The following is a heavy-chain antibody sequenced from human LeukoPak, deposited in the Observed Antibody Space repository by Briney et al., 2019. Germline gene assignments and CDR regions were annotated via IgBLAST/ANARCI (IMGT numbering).Heavy chain of an antibody. CDR2: IYYSGCT. CDR3: ARSPYCSSTRCYDDRPPWGWFDP. D-gene: IGHD2-2*01. V-gene: IGHV4-59*01. J-gene: IGHJ5*02. Sequence: SETLSLMCTVSGGSNSSYYWSWIRQPPGKGLERIGYIYYSGCTNYNPALQSRVTISVDTSKNQFSLKLSSVTAADTAVYYCARSPYCSSTRCYDDRPPWGWFDPWGQGTLVTVSS. CDR1: GGSNSSYY.